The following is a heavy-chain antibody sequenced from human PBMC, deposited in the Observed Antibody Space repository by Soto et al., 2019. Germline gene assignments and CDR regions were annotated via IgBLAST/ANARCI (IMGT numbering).Heavy chain of an antibody. V-gene: IGHV3-15*07. J-gene: IGHJ5*02. CDR2: IKSKTDGGTT. CDR1: GFTFSNAW. Sequence: EVPLVESGGGLVKPGGSLRLSCAASGFTFSNAWMNWVRQAPGKGLEWVGRIKSKTDGGTTDYAAPVKGRFTISRDDSKNTLYLQMNSLKTEDTAVYYCTTDLLAATPGFDPWGQGTLVTVSS. D-gene: IGHD6-13*01. CDR3: TTDLLAATPGFDP.